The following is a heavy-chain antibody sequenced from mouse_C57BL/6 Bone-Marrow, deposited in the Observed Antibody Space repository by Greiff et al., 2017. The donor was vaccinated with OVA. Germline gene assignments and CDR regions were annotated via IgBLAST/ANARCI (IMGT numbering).Heavy chain of an antibody. J-gene: IGHJ1*03. V-gene: IGHV2-2*01. Sequence: QVQLKESGPGLVQPSQSLSITCTVSGFSLTSYGVHWVRQSPGKGLEWLGVIWSGGSTDYNAAFISRLSISKDNSKSQVFFKMNSLQADDTAIYDCARGYGSSYWYFDVWGTGTTVTVSS. D-gene: IGHD1-1*01. CDR2: IWSGGST. CDR3: ARGYGSSYWYFDV. CDR1: GFSLTSYG.